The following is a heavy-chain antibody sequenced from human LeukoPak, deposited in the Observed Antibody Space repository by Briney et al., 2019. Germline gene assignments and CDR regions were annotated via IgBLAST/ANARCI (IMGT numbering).Heavy chain of an antibody. J-gene: IGHJ4*02. V-gene: IGHV3-23*01. CDR3: AKDPSAYGSGSYVDY. D-gene: IGHD3-10*01. CDR1: GITLGNYG. CDR2: LSGSAGGT. Sequence: PGGSLRLSCGVSGITLGNYGMSWVRQAPGKGLEWVAGLSGSAGGTNYADSVKGRFTISRDNSKNTLYLQMNSLRAEDTAVYYCAKDPSAYGSGSYVDYWGQGTLVTVSS.